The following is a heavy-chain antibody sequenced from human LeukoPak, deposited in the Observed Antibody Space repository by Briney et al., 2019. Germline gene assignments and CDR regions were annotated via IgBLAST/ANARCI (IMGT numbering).Heavy chain of an antibody. Sequence: GESLKISCKASGYNFDNYWIGWVRQMPGKGLELMGIISPANSETLYSPSFQGQVTMSADSSTAYLQWSSLKASDTAIYYCARRGGNWLDPWGQGTLVTVSS. D-gene: IGHD3-16*01. CDR1: GYNFDNYW. CDR3: ARRGGNWLDP. V-gene: IGHV5-51*01. J-gene: IGHJ5*02. CDR2: ISPANSET.